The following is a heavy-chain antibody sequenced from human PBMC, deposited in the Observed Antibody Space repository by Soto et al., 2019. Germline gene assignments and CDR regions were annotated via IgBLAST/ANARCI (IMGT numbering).Heavy chain of an antibody. CDR2: ITTDGSSK. CDR1: GFTFSSYR. D-gene: IGHD3-10*01. V-gene: IGHV3-74*01. Sequence: PGGSLRLSCAASGFTFSSYRMHWVRQAPGEGLVWVAGITTDGSSKSYADSVKGRFTISRDNAKNTLYLQMNSLRVEDTAMYYCAKRGVDTFGLSYWGQGTLVTVSS. J-gene: IGHJ4*02. CDR3: AKRGVDTFGLSY.